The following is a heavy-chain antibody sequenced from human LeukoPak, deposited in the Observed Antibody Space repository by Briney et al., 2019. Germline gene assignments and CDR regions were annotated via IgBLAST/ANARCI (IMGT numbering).Heavy chain of an antibody. D-gene: IGHD5-24*01. J-gene: IGHJ4*02. Sequence: SQTLSLTCTVSGGSISSGDYDWRWIRQPPGKGLEWIGEINHSGSTNYNPSLKSRVTISVDTSKNQFSLKLSSVTAADTAVYYCARALRTPHRLMATPYWGQGTLVTVSS. CDR3: ARALRTPHRLMATPY. CDR2: INHSGST. V-gene: IGHV4-30-4*08. CDR1: GGSISSGDYD.